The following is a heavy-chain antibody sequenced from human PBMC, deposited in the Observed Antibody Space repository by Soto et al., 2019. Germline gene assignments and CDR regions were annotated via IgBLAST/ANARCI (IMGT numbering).Heavy chain of an antibody. Sequence: GGSLRLSCAASGFSVSSNYMSWVRQAPGKGLEWVSVIYSGGNTHHADSVKGRFTISRDNSKNTLYLQMNSLRAEDTAVYYCARDSTWIPYYHYGMDVWGQGTTVTVSS. J-gene: IGHJ6*02. CDR1: GFSVSSNY. CDR3: ARDSTWIPYYHYGMDV. D-gene: IGHD5-18*01. V-gene: IGHV3-53*01. CDR2: IYSGGNT.